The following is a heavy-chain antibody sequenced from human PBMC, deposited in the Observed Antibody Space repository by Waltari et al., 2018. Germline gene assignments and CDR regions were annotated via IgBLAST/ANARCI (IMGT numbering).Heavy chain of an antibody. J-gene: IGHJ4*02. CDR1: GGPFSGYA. V-gene: IGHV1-69*14. CDR3: ARGETGSSWYHPYPYDY. D-gene: IGHD6-13*01. CDR2: VIPIFGTA. Sequence: QVQLVQSGAEVKKPGSSVKVSCKASGGPFSGYAISWVRQAPGQGLEWMGGVIPIFGTANYAQKFQGRVTITADKSTSTAYRELSSLRSEDTAVYYCARGETGSSWYHPYPYDYWGQGTLVTVSS.